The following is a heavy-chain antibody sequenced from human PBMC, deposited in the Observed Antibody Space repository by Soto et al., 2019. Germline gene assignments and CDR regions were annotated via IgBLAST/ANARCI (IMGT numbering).Heavy chain of an antibody. V-gene: IGHV3-33*01. D-gene: IGHD4-4*01. J-gene: IGHJ6*03. CDR2: IWYDGSNK. CDR3: ARDRTVTTFAYYYYYMDV. CDR1: GFTFSSYG. Sequence: GGSLRLSCAASGFTFSSYGMHWVRQAPGKGLEWVAVIWYDGSNKYYADSLKGRFTISRDNSKNTLYLQMNSLRAEDTAVYYCARDRTVTTFAYYYYYMDVWGKGTTVTVSS.